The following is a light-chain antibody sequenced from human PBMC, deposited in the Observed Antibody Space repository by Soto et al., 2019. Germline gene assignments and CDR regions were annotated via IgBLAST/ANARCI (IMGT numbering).Light chain of an antibody. CDR1: SSDVGDYNY. V-gene: IGLV2-14*01. CDR2: EVT. Sequence: QSVLTQPASVSGSPGQLITISCTGTSSDVGDYNYVSWYQQYPGKAPKLMIHEVTNRPSGVSNRFSGSKSGNTASLTISGLRAEDEADYYCSSYTSSSTLLFGNGTKVTVL. CDR3: SSYTSSSTLL. J-gene: IGLJ1*01.